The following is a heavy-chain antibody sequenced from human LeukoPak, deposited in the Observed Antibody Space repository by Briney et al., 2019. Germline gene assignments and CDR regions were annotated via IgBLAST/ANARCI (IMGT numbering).Heavy chain of an antibody. CDR1: GFTFSSYE. J-gene: IGHJ4*01. CDR2: ISSSGSTI. D-gene: IGHD6-19*01. CDR3: ARSPTGSGWYYFDY. V-gene: IGHV3-48*03. Sequence: GGSLRLSCAASGFTFSSYEMNWVRQAPGKGLEWVSYISSSGSTIYYADSVKGRFTISRDNAKNSLYLQMNSLRAEDTAVYYCARSPTGSGWYYFDYWGHGTLVTVSP.